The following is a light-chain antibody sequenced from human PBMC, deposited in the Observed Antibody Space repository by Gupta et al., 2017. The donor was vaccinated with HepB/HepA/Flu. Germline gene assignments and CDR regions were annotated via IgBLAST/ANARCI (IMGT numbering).Light chain of an antibody. J-gene: IGKJ4*02. CDR2: AAS. Sequence: DILMTQSPSSLSASLGDRVTITCRASQGIRNDLGWFQQKPGKAPKRLIYAASKLHGGVPSRFSGSGSGTKFILTINRLQPEEFATYYCQQYSNLPPTFGEGTKVEIK. CDR3: QQYSNLPPT. CDR1: QGIRND. V-gene: IGKV1-17*01.